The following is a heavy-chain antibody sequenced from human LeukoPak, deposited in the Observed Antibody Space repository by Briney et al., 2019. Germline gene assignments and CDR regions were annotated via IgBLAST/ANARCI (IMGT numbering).Heavy chain of an antibody. J-gene: IGHJ4*02. D-gene: IGHD2-21*02. CDR3: AKVAAYCGGDCYSGSDY. Sequence: GGSLRLSCAASGFTFSSYGMHWVRQARGKGLEWVAVISYDGSNKYYAYSVKGRFTISRDNSKNTLYLQMNSLRAEDTAVYYCAKVAAYCGGDCYSGSDYWGQGTLVTVSS. V-gene: IGHV3-30*18. CDR2: ISYDGSNK. CDR1: GFTFSSYG.